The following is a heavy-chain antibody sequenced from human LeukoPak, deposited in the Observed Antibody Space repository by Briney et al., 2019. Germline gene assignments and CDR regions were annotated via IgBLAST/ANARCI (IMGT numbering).Heavy chain of an antibody. J-gene: IGHJ4*02. CDR1: GFTFSSYS. CDR3: ARDLSPSSYGDPDFNFDY. V-gene: IGHV3-48*01. D-gene: IGHD4-17*01. Sequence: GGSLRLSCAASGFTFSSYSMNWVRQAPGKGLEWVSYISSSSSTIYYADSVKGRFTISRDNAKNSLYLQMNSLRAEDTAVYYCARDLSPSSYGDPDFNFDYWGQGTLVTVSS. CDR2: ISSSSSTI.